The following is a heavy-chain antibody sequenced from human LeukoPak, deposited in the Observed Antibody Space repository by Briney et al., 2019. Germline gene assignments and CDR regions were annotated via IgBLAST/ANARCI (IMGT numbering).Heavy chain of an antibody. J-gene: IGHJ5*02. CDR1: GYTFTSYG. Sequence: ASVKVSCTASGYTFTSYGISWMRQAPGQGLEWMGWISAYNGNTNYAQKLQGRVTMTTDTSTSTAYMELRSLRSDDTAVYYCARDARYDFWSGYYSNWFDPWGQGTLVTVSS. CDR2: ISAYNGNT. CDR3: ARDARYDFWSGYYSNWFDP. V-gene: IGHV1-18*01. D-gene: IGHD3-3*01.